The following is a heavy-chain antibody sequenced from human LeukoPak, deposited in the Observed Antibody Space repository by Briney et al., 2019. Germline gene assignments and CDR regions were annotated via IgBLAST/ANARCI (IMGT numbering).Heavy chain of an antibody. V-gene: IGHV3-48*04. J-gene: IGHJ6*04. CDR2: ISSSGSTI. Sequence: GGSLRLSCAASGFTFRTYTMNWVRQAPGKGLEWVSYISSSGSTIYYADSVKGRFTISRDNAKNSLYLQMNSLRAEDTAVYYCAELGITMIGGVWGKGTTVTISS. D-gene: IGHD3-10*02. CDR3: AELGITMIGGV. CDR1: GFTFRTYT.